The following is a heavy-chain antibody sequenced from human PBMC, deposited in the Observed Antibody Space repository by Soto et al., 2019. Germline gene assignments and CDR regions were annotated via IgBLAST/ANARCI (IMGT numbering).Heavy chain of an antibody. CDR3: TGNSDSDYGRDY. D-gene: IGHD4-17*01. CDR2: ISYSGSHI. J-gene: IGHJ4*02. Sequence: GGSLRLSCAASGFTFSIYDMNWVRQAPGKGLEWVASISYSGSHISYAESVKGRFTISRDNAKNELYVQMNSLRPEDTAVYFCTGNSDSDYGRDYWGQGTLVTVSS. CDR1: GFTFSIYD. V-gene: IGHV3-21*01.